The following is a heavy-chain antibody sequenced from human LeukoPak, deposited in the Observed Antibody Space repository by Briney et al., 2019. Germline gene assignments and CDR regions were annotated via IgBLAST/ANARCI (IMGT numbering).Heavy chain of an antibody. J-gene: IGHJ4*02. CDR3: ARQVTVGSFFDY. D-gene: IGHD2-21*02. CDR2: IYYSGST. Sequence: SETLSLTCTVSGGSISSSSYYWGWIRQPPGKGLEWIGSIYYSGSTYYNPSLKSRVTISVDTSKNQFSLKLSSVTAADAAVYYCARQVTVGSFFDYWGQGTLVTVSS. V-gene: IGHV4-39*01. CDR1: GGSISSSSYY.